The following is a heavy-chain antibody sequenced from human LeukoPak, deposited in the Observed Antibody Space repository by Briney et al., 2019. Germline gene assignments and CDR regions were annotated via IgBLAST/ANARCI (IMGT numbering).Heavy chain of an antibody. Sequence: PGGSLRLSCAASGFTFSSYGMHWVRQAPGKGLEWVAVISYDGSNKYYADSVKGRFTISRDNSKNTLYLQMNSLRAEDTAVYYCAKGYYGSGSLDAFDIWGQGTMVTVSS. J-gene: IGHJ3*02. CDR3: AKGYYGSGSLDAFDI. CDR2: ISYDGSNK. V-gene: IGHV3-30*18. D-gene: IGHD3-10*01. CDR1: GFTFSSYG.